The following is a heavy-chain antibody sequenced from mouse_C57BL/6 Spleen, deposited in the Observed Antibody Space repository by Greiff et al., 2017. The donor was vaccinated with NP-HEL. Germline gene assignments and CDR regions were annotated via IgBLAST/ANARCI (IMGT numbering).Heavy chain of an antibody. CDR2: IDPSDSYT. J-gene: IGHJ4*01. V-gene: IGHV1-50*01. D-gene: IGHD2-14*01. CDR3: ARKPGINAMDY. Sequence: QVQLQQPGAELVKPGASVKLSCKASGSTFTSYWMQWVKQRPGQGLEWIGEIDPSDSYTNYNQKFKGKATLTVDTSSSTAYMQLSSLTSEDSAVYYCARKPGINAMDYWGQGTSVTVSS. CDR1: GSTFTSYW.